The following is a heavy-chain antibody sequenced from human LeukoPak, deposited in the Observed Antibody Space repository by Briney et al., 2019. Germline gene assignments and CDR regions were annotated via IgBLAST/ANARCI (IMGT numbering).Heavy chain of an antibody. J-gene: IGHJ4*02. Sequence: PSRTLSLTCTVSGGSISSGDYYWSWIRQPPGRGLEWIGYIYYSGSTYYNPSLKSRVTISVDTSKNQFSLKLSSVTAADTAVYYCARALEWQYYFDYWGQGTLVTVSS. CDR1: GGSISSGDYY. CDR2: IYYSGST. V-gene: IGHV4-30-4*01. D-gene: IGHD3-3*01. CDR3: ARALEWQYYFDY.